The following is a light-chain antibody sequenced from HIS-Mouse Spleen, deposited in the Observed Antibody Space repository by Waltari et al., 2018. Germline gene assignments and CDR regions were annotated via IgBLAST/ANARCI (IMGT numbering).Light chain of an antibody. V-gene: IGLV1-44*01. CDR2: SNN. CDR3: AAWDDSLNGWV. CDR1: SSNLRSNT. Sequence: QSVLTQPPSASWTPGQRVTISCSGSSSNLRSNTVNWYQQLPGTAPKLLIDSNNQRPSGVPDRFSGSKSGTSASLAISGLQSEDEADYYCAAWDDSLNGWVFGGGTKLTVL. J-gene: IGLJ3*02.